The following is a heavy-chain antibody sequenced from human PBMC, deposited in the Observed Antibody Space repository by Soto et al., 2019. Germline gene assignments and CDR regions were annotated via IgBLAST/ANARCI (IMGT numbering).Heavy chain of an antibody. J-gene: IGHJ6*04. CDR1: GFTFSSYG. CDR2: ISYDGSNK. CDR3: AKDQKWLAAAGTLDV. D-gene: IGHD6-13*01. V-gene: IGHV3-30*18. Sequence: QVQLVESGGGVVQPGRSLRLSCAASGFTFSSYGLHWVRQAPGKGRVWVAVISYDGSNKYYADSVKGRFTISRDNSKNTLYLQMNRLRAEDTAVYYCAKDQKWLAAAGTLDVWGKGTTVTVSS.